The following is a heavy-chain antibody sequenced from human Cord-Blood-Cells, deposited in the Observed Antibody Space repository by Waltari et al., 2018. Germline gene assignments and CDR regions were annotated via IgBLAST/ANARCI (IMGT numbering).Heavy chain of an antibody. CDR2: INPKVGGT. CDR3: ARVGFSGSSFDY. CDR1: GYTFTGYY. J-gene: IGHJ4*02. D-gene: IGHD6-6*01. Sequence: VQLVQSGAEVKKPGASVKVSCKASGYTFTGYYMHWVRQAPGQGLEWMGWINPKVGGTNYAQKLQGWVTMTRDTSISTAYMELSRLRSDDTAVYYCARVGFSGSSFDYWGQGTLVTVSS. V-gene: IGHV1-2*04.